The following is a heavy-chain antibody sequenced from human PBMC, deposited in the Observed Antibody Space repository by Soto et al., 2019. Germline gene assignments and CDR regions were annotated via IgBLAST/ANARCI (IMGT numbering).Heavy chain of an antibody. Sequence: EXLKIYCKCSGYXYTSYWLSWVRHMPGKGLEWMGMIDPSDSYTNYSPSFQGHVTISADKSISTAYLQLSSMKASDTAMYYCARIGRQRQLPDYWGQGTLVTVSS. CDR1: GYXYTSYW. V-gene: IGHV5-10-1*01. D-gene: IGHD6-13*01. J-gene: IGHJ4*02. CDR2: IDPSDSYT. CDR3: ARIGRQRQLPDY.